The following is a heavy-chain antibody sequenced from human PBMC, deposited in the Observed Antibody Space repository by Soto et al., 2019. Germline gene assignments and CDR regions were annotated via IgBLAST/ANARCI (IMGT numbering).Heavy chain of an antibody. J-gene: IGHJ5*02. CDR1: GGSITDYS. CDR3: AREQGVVVTADNWFDP. CDR2: IFSSGST. D-gene: IGHD2-21*02. Sequence: SATLSLTCTVSGGSITDYSWVWIRQPAGKGLEWIGRIFSSGSTNYNPSLKGRITMSLDTSKNQFSLKLNSATATDTAVYFCAREQGVVVTADNWFDPWGQGILVTVSS. V-gene: IGHV4-4*07.